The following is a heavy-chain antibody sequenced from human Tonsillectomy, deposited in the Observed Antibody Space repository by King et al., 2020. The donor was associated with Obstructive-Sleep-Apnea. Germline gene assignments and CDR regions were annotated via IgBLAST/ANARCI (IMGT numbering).Heavy chain of an antibody. CDR3: ARWGDCSSPSCYYGMDV. Sequence: VQLQESGPGLVKPSQTLSLTCTVSGGSISSGWYYWSWIRQRPGKSLEGIGYNYCSGSTHYNPSRKSRVTVSVATTKNKFSLKLSSVTAADTAVYYCARWGDCSSPSCYYGMDVWGQGPTVTVSS. CDR2: NYCSGST. CDR1: GGSISSGWYY. V-gene: IGHV4-31*03. J-gene: IGHJ6*02. D-gene: IGHD2-2*01.